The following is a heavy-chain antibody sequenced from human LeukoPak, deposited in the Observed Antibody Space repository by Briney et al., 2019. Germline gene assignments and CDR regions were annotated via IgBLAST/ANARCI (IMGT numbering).Heavy chain of an antibody. D-gene: IGHD3-3*01. CDR2: INPNSGGT. CDR3: ASQILNYDFWSGYYRGDAFDI. J-gene: IGHJ3*02. Sequence: ASVKVSCKASGYTFTGYYMHWVRQAPGQGLEWMGWINPNSGGTNYAQKFQGRVTMTRDTSISTAYMELSRLRSDDTAVYYCASQILNYDFWSGYYRGDAFDIWGQGTMVTVSS. CDR1: GYTFTGYY. V-gene: IGHV1-2*02.